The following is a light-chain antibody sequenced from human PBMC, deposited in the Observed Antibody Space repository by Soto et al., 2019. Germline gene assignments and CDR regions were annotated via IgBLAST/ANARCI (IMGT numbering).Light chain of an antibody. CDR1: QSVSSSY. V-gene: IGKV3-20*01. J-gene: IGKJ4*01. Sequence: EIVLTQSPGTLSFSPGERATPSCRASQSVSSSYLAWYQQKPGQAPRLLIYGASSRATGIPDRFSGSGSGTDFTLTISRLEPEDFAVYYCQQFSSYPLTFGGGTKVDIK. CDR3: QQFSSYPLT. CDR2: GAS.